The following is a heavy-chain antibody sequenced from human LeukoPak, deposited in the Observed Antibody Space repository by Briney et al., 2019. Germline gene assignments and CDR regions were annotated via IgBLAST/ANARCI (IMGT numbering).Heavy chain of an antibody. CDR1: GGSISSYY. V-gene: IGHV4-59*01. Sequence: SETLSLTCTVSGGSISSYYWSWIRQPPGKGLGWIGYIYYSGSTNYNPSLKTRVTISVDTSKNKFSLKLSSVTAADTAVYYCAAAVAGPTLNNWFDPWGQGTLVTASS. J-gene: IGHJ5*02. CDR3: AAAVAGPTLNNWFDP. D-gene: IGHD6-19*01. CDR2: IYYSGST.